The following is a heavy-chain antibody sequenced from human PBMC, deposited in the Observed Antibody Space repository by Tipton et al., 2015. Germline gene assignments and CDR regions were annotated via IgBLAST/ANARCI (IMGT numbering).Heavy chain of an antibody. J-gene: IGHJ4*02. CDR3: ARDSYTIFGLIPEYNFDY. Sequence: SLRLSCTASGFTFSSYAMTWVRQAPGKGLEWVSTISAGGDSTHYVDSVKGRFTISRVSSETTVYLQMDSLRAEDTAVYYCARDSYTIFGLIPEYNFDYWGQGTLVSVSS. CDR1: GFTFSSYA. D-gene: IGHD3-3*01. CDR2: ISAGGDST. V-gene: IGHV3-23*01.